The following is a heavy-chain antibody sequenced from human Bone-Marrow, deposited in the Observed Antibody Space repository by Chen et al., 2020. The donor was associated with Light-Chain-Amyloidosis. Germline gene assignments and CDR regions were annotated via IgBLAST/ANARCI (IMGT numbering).Heavy chain of an antibody. CDR2: IYSNGKT. CDR3: KARPS. CDR1: GLTVSNNY. J-gene: IGHJ5*02. Sequence: EVQVVESGGGLIQPGGSLRLSCAASGLTVSNNYLSWVRQALGKGLEGVSFIYSNGKTYSADSVKGRFTISRDNSKNTLYLQMNSLRAEDTAVYYCKARPSWGQGTLVTVSS. V-gene: IGHV3-53*01.